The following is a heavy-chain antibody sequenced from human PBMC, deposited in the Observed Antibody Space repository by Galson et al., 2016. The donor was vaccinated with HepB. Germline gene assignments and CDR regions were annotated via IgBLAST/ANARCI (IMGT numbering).Heavy chain of an antibody. Sequence: SETLSLTCAVYGGSFSGSQWTWIRQSPGTGLEWIGGIHHSGGTNYNPSLKSRVTISVNMSKNQFSLKLTSVTAADTAVYYCARGRLEQRLKTQYFDFWGQGTLVTVSS. CDR1: GGSFSGSQ. CDR2: IHHSGGT. V-gene: IGHV4-34*01. J-gene: IGHJ4*02. D-gene: IGHD6-25*01. CDR3: ARGRLEQRLKTQYFDF.